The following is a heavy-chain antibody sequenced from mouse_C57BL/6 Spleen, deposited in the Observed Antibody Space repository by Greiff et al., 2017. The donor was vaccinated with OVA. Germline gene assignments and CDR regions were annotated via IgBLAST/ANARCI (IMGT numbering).Heavy chain of an antibody. J-gene: IGHJ4*01. CDR2: IDPSDSYT. D-gene: IGHD2-4*01. CDR1: GYTFTSYW. V-gene: IGHV1-69*01. Sequence: VQLQQPGAELVMPGASVKLSCKASGYTFTSYWMHWVKQRPGQGLEWIGEIDPSDSYTNYNQKFKGKAALTVDQSSSTAYMQLNSLTSEDSAVYYCARDDYGMDYWGQGTSVTVSS. CDR3: ARDDYGMDY.